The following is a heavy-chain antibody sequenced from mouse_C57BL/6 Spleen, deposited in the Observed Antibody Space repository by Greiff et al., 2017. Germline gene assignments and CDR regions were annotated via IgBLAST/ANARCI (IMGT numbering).Heavy chain of an antibody. J-gene: IGHJ3*01. Sequence: VQLQQPGTELVKPGASVKLSCKASGYTFTSYRMHWVKQRPGQGLEWIGNFNPSNGGTNYNEKFKCKATLTVDKSSSTAYMQLSSLTSEDSAVYYCARSDGYWFAYWGQGTLVTVSA. V-gene: IGHV1-53*01. D-gene: IGHD2-3*01. CDR3: ARSDGYWFAY. CDR1: GYTFTSYR. CDR2: FNPSNGGT.